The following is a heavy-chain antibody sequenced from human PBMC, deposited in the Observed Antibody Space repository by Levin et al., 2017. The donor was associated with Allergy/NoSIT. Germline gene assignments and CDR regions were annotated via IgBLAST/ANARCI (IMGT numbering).Heavy chain of an antibody. CDR3: AGATVWFGADDAFDI. Sequence: SQTLSLTCAVNGGSFRGYSWTWIRQPPGKGLEWIGEINHSGSPNYNASLKSRVTLSVDTSKNHFSLKLRSVSAADTAVYYCAGATVWFGADDAFDIWGQGTLVTVSS. J-gene: IGHJ3*02. CDR2: INHSGSP. CDR1: GGSFRGYS. D-gene: IGHD3-10*01. V-gene: IGHV4-34*01.